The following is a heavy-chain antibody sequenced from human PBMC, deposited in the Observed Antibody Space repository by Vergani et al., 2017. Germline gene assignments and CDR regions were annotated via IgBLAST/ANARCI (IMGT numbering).Heavy chain of an antibody. CDR2: ISYDGSNK. J-gene: IGHJ6*02. Sequence: QVQLVESGGGVVQPGRSLRLSCAASGFTFSSYGMHWVRQAPGKGLEWVAVISYDGSNKYYADSVKGRFTISRDNFKNTLYLQMNSLRAEDTAVYYCARTIFGVVIIPYGMDVWGQGTTVTVSS. D-gene: IGHD3-3*01. CDR3: ARTIFGVVIIPYGMDV. V-gene: IGHV3-30*03. CDR1: GFTFSSYG.